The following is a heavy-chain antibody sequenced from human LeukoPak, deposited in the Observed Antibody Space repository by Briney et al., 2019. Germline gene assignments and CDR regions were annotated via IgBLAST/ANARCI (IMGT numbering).Heavy chain of an antibody. J-gene: IGHJ6*03. CDR3: ARGVLRFLEFRPPHYYMDV. V-gene: IGHV4-34*01. CDR2: INHSGST. D-gene: IGHD3-3*01. Sequence: NPSETLSLTCAVYGGSFSGYYWSWIRQPPGKGLEWIGEINHSGSTNYNPSLKSRVTISVDTSKNQFSLKLSSVTAADTAVYYCARGVLRFLEFRPPHYYMDVWGKGTTVTVSS. CDR1: GGSFSGYY.